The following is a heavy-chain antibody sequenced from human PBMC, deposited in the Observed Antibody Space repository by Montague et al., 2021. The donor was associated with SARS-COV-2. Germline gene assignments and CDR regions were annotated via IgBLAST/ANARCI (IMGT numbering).Heavy chain of an antibody. Sequence: SETLSLTCTVSGVSVTDYYWSWIRQPPRKGLEWVGDVLYNKGTNFNPSLKSRVAISVDTSKNQFSLRLTSVTAADTASYYCVRHPHYDGLNGPPDFRDRGTLVTVSS. V-gene: IGHV4-59*08. J-gene: IGHJ4*02. D-gene: IGHD3-9*01. CDR2: VLYNKGT. CDR1: GVSVTDYY. CDR3: VRHPHYDGLNGPPDF.